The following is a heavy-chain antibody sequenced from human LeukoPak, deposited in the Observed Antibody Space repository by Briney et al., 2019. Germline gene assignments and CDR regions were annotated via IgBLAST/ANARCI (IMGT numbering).Heavy chain of an antibody. D-gene: IGHD3-22*01. J-gene: IGHJ3*02. CDR3: AKTSNYYDSSGGAFDI. Sequence: GGSLRLSCAASGFTVSSYYMSWVRQAPGKGLEWVSAISGSGGSTYYADSEKGRFTISRHYYKNTLYLQMISLRAEDTAVYYCAKTSNYYDSSGGAFDIWGQGTMVTVSS. CDR1: GFTVSSYY. CDR2: ISGSGGST. V-gene: IGHV3-23*01.